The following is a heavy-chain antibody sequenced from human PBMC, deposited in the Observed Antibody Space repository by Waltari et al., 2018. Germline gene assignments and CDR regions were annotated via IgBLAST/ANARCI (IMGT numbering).Heavy chain of an antibody. D-gene: IGHD4-17*01. Sequence: QVQLQQWGAELLKPPETLSLTCAAYGGSFRDSSWSSVRQPPGKGLEWIGEINPSGVTNYNPSLKSRVTISVDTSKNQFSLRLSSVTAADTAVYYCVRAFMVTTFSALRYHDYYGMDVWGQGTAVTVSS. CDR3: VRAFMVTTFSALRYHDYYGMDV. V-gene: IGHV4-34*01. CDR1: GGSFRDSS. J-gene: IGHJ6*02. CDR2: INPSGVT.